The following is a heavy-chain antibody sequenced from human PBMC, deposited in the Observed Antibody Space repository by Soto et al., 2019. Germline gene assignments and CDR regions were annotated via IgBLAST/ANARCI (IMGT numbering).Heavy chain of an antibody. CDR2: IYWDDDK. D-gene: IGHD3-3*01. Sequence: QITLNESGPTVVKPAETLTLTCTFSGFSLTTSGVGVGWIRQSPGKAPEWLALIYWDDDKRYSASLKSRLTIPNDTSKNQVVLTMASVDPADTATYYCAHRILRTVFGLVTTTAIYFDFWRQGTPVVVSS. V-gene: IGHV2-5*02. CDR3: AHRILRTVFGLVTTTAIYFDF. J-gene: IGHJ4*02. CDR1: GFSLTTSGVG.